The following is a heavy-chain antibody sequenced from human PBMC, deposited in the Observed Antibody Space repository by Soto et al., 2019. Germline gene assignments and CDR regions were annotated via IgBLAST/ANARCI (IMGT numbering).Heavy chain of an antibody. Sequence: QVHLVQSGAEVKKPGASVKVSCKASGYSFTDYYMHWVRQAPGQGLEWMGWINTKTGGTNYAQGVQGRVTMTGDTSLNTASMELSRLRSDDTAVYYCARVGPTGWFDPWGQGTVVTVSS. V-gene: IGHV1-2*02. CDR1: GYSFTDYY. J-gene: IGHJ5*02. CDR3: ARVGPTGWFDP. CDR2: INTKTGGT.